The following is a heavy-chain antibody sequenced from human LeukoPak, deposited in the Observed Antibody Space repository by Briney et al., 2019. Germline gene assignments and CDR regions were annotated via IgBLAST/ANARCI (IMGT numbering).Heavy chain of an antibody. J-gene: IGHJ3*02. CDR3: ARLAGYSSSADAFDI. CDR2: IYKTGHA. Sequence: SETLSLTCTVSGGSFTGISNYWTWLRQPPGKELEWIGKIYKTGHADYNPSLKSRVTISVDTSKNQFSLKLSSVTAADTAVYYCARLAGYSSSADAFDIWGQGTMVTVSS. D-gene: IGHD6-13*01. CDR1: GGSFTGISNY. V-gene: IGHV4-39*07.